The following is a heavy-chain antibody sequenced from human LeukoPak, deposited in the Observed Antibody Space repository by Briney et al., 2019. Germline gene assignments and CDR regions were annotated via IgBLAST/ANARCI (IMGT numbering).Heavy chain of an antibody. Sequence: PSETLSLTCTVSGVSISSSNSYWSWIRQPPGKGLEWIGEINHSGGTNYNPSLKSRVTISVDTSKNQFSLKLSSVTAADTAVYYCARGRGVAARRRGGYWFDPWGQGTLVTVSS. CDR2: INHSGGT. CDR3: ARGRGVAARRRGGYWFDP. CDR1: GVSISSSNSY. D-gene: IGHD6-6*01. V-gene: IGHV4-39*07. J-gene: IGHJ5*02.